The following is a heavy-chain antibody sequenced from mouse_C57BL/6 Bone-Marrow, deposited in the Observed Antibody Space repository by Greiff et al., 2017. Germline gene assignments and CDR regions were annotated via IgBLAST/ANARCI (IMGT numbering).Heavy chain of an antibody. V-gene: IGHV14-4*01. J-gene: IGHJ3*01. D-gene: IGHD2-12*01. CDR1: GFNIKDDY. CDR2: IDPENGDT. Sequence: EVQLQQSGAELVRPGASVKLSCTASGFNIKDDYMHWVKQRPEQGLEWIGWIDPENGDTEDASKFQGKATITADTSSNTADLQLSSLTSEDTAVYYCSYTWFADWGQGTLVTVSA. CDR3: SYTWFAD.